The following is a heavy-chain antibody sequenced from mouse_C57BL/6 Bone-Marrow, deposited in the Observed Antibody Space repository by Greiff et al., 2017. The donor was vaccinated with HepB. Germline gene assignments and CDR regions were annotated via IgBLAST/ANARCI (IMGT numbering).Heavy chain of an antibody. Sequence: EVQRVESGGGLVQPGGSLKLSCAASGFTFSDYYMYWVRQTPEKRLEWVAYISNGGGSTYYPDTVKGRFTISRDNAKNTLYLQMSRLKSEDTAMYYCARPDYYGSSAWFAYWGQGTLVTVSA. CDR1: GFTFSDYY. V-gene: IGHV5-12*01. CDR3: ARPDYYGSSAWFAY. J-gene: IGHJ3*01. D-gene: IGHD1-1*01. CDR2: ISNGGGST.